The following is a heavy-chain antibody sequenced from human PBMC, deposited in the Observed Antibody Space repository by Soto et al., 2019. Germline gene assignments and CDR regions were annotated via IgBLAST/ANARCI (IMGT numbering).Heavy chain of an antibody. J-gene: IGHJ4*01. CDR3: STDSSSSMVVVRFDY. D-gene: IGHD2-15*01. CDR1: GFPFSNAW. Sequence: PGGSLRLSCAGSGFPFSNAWINWVRHVPGKGLEWVGRIKSRALGGTTDFAATVRGRFAITRDDSRNVAYMQMNSLHTEDTAVYYCSTDSSSSMVVVRFDYWGHGSLVTVSS. CDR2: IKSRALGGTT. V-gene: IGHV3-15*07.